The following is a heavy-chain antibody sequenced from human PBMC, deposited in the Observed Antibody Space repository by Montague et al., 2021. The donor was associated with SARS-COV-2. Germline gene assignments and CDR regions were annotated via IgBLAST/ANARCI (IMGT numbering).Heavy chain of an antibody. CDR1: GFTFSSYG. Sequence: SLRLSCAASGFTFSSYGMHWVRQAPGKGLEWVAVIWHDGSEKYYVDSVKGRFTISRDNSKNTLYLQMDSLRDEDTAVYYCARDMVKYFDYWGQGTLVTVSS. J-gene: IGHJ4*02. CDR3: ARDMVKYFDY. CDR2: IWHDGSEK. D-gene: IGHD3-10*01. V-gene: IGHV3-33*08.